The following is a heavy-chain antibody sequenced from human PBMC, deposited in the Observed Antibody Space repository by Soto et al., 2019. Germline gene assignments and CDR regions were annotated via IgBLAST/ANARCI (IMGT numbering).Heavy chain of an antibody. Sequence: GESLKISCKGSGYSFTSYWIGWVRQMPGKGLEWMGIIYPGDSDTRYSPSFQGQVTISADKSISTAYLQWSSLKASDTAMYYCARRDSSGWYDSSYYYYGMDVWGQGTTVTVSS. D-gene: IGHD6-19*01. V-gene: IGHV5-51*01. CDR1: GYSFTSYW. CDR3: ARRDSSGWYDSSYYYYGMDV. CDR2: IYPGDSDT. J-gene: IGHJ6*02.